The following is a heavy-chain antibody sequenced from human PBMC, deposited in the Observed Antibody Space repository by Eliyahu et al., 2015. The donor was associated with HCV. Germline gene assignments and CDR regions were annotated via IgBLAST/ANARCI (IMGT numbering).Heavy chain of an antibody. J-gene: IGHJ4*02. CDR2: TYYSGST. D-gene: IGHD6-13*01. CDR1: GXXIXSSSYY. CDR3: ARQLSSSWSDFDY. Sequence: QLQLQESGPGLVKPSETLSXTXTVSGXXIXSSSYYXGWXRXPPGKGLEWIGSTYYSGSTYYNPSLKSRVTISVDTSKNQFSLNLSSVTAADTAVYYCARQLSSSWSDFDYWGQGTLVTVSS. V-gene: IGHV4-39*01.